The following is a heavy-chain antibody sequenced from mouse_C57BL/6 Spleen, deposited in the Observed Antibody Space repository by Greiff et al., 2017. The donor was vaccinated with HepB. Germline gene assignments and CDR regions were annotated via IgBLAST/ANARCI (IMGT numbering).Heavy chain of an antibody. CDR1: GYSFTGYY. CDR2: INPSTGGT. Sequence: VQLQQSGPELVKPGASVKISCKASGYSFTGYYMNWVKQSPEKSLEWIGEINPSTGGTTYNQKFKAKATLTVDKSSSTAYMQLKGLTSEDSAVYYCARSDPLDYWGQGTTLTVSA. CDR3: ARSDPLDY. J-gene: IGHJ2*01. V-gene: IGHV1-42*01.